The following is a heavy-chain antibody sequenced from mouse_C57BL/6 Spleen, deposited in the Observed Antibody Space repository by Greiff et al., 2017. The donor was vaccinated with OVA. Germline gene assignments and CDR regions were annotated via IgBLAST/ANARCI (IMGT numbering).Heavy chain of an antibody. Sequence: EVQLQQSGPELVKPGASVKIPCKASGYTFTDYNMDWVKQSHGKSLEWIGDINPNNGGTIYNQKFKGKATLTVDKSSSTAYMELRSLTSEDTAVYYCARRAKAYYGSSYVDYWGQGTTLTVSS. CDR3: ARRAKAYYGSSYVDY. J-gene: IGHJ2*01. D-gene: IGHD1-1*01. CDR2: INPNNGGT. V-gene: IGHV1-18*01. CDR1: GYTFTDYN.